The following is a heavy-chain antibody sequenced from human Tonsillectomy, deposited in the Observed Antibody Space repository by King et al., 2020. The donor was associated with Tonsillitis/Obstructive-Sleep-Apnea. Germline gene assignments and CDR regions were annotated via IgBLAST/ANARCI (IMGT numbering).Heavy chain of an antibody. CDR1: GFSLSTSGVG. D-gene: IGHD2-15*01. CDR2: IYWDDDK. J-gene: IGHJ5*02. V-gene: IGHV2-5*02. CDR3: SHVPPNRGASCSGGSCYSISWFDP. Sequence: TLKESGPTLVKPTQTLTLTCTFSGFSLSTSGVGVGWIRQPPGKALEWLALIYWDDDKRYSPSLKSRLTITKDTSKNQVVLTMTNMDPVDTATYYCSHVPPNRGASCSGGSCYSISWFDPWGQGTLVTVSS.